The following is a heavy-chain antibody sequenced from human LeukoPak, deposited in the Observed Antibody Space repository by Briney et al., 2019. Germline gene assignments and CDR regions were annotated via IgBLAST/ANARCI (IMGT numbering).Heavy chain of an antibody. J-gene: IGHJ3*02. Sequence: GGSLRLSCAASGFTFSDYYMSWIRQVPGKGLEWISYISTGGGTILYADSVKGRFTISRDNAKNSLYLQMNSLRAEDTAVYYCARACYYDSSGYCHDAFDIWGQGTMVTVSS. D-gene: IGHD3-22*01. CDR3: ARACYYDSSGYCHDAFDI. CDR2: ISTGGGTI. CDR1: GFTFSDYY. V-gene: IGHV3-11*04.